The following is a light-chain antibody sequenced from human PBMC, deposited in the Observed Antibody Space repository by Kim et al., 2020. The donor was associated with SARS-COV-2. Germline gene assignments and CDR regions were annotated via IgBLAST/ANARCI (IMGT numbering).Light chain of an antibody. CDR1: NIGSKS. Sequence: ELTQPPSLSVAPGKTARITCVGNNIGSKSVHWYRQKTGQAPVVVMCFDSDRPSGIPERFSGSNSGNTATLTISGVEAGDEADYYCQVWDTSSDHHYVFGTGTKVTVI. V-gene: IGLV3-21*04. CDR2: FDS. J-gene: IGLJ1*01. CDR3: QVWDTSSDHHYV.